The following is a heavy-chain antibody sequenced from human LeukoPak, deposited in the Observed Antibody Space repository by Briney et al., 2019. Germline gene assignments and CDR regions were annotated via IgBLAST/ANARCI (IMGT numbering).Heavy chain of an antibody. V-gene: IGHV4-30-4*07. CDR2: IYHSGTT. CDR3: AKGAGGFSYYNWFDP. Sequence: NPSETLSLTCAVSGVAISRGGYAWNWIRQPPGKGLEWIAYIYHSGTTYYNPSLKSRATISVDTSKNQFSLKLASVTAADTAIYYCAKGAGGFSYYNWFDPWGQGTLVTVSS. CDR1: GVAISRGGYA. D-gene: IGHD5-18*01. J-gene: IGHJ5*02.